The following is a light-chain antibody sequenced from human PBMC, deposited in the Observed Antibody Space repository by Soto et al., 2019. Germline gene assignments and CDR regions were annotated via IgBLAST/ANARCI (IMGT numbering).Light chain of an antibody. CDR3: SSYTSTSTLV. Sequence: QSALTQPASVSGSPGQSITISCTGTSSDVGGYNYVSWYQQHPDKAPQLMIYDVSNRPSGISDRFSGSKSGNTASLTISGLQAEDEPDYYCSSYTSTSTLVFGGGTKLTVL. V-gene: IGLV2-14*03. J-gene: IGLJ2*01. CDR1: SSDVGGYNY. CDR2: DVS.